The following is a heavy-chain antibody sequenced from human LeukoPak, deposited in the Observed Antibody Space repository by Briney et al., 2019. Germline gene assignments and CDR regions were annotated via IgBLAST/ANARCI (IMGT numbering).Heavy chain of an antibody. CDR2: IIPLFGTP. D-gene: IGHD4-17*01. CDR3: ARERTTETTWGYFDY. Sequence: ASVKVSCKASGGSFNDYAFSWVRQAPGQGLEWMGGIIPLFGTPIYAQRFQGRFTITTDESTSTAYMELSSLTSEDTAVYYCARERTTETTWGYFDYWGQGTLVTVSS. CDR1: GGSFNDYA. V-gene: IGHV1-69*05. J-gene: IGHJ4*02.